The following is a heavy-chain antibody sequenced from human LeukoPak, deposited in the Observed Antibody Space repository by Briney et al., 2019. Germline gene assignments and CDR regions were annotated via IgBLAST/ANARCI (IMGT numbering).Heavy chain of an antibody. CDR2: MNHGGSEK. V-gene: IGHV3-7*03. J-gene: IGHJ4*02. D-gene: IGHD2-2*01. CDR1: GFTFSSYW. CDR3: AKTPCSSTSCLDY. Sequence: GGSLRLSCAASGFTFSSYWMNWVRQAPGKGLEWVATMNHGGSEKYYVDSVKGRFTISRDNAKNLLYLQMNSLRAEDTAVYYCAKTPCSSTSCLDYWGQGTLVTVSS.